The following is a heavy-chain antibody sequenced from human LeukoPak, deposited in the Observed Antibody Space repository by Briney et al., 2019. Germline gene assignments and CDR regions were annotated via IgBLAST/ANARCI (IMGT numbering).Heavy chain of an antibody. Sequence: SETLSLTCTVSGGSISSYYWSWIRQPPGKGLEWIGYIYYSGSTNYNPSLKSRVTISVDTSKNQFSLKLSPVTAADTAIYYCARSGWMGGWRKDFDYWGQGTLVTVSS. CDR1: GGSISSYY. V-gene: IGHV4-59*01. CDR2: IYYSGST. D-gene: IGHD6-19*01. J-gene: IGHJ4*02. CDR3: ARSGWMGGWRKDFDY.